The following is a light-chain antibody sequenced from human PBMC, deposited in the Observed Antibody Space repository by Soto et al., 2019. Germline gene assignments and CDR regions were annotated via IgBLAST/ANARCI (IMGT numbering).Light chain of an antibody. CDR1: QGISNY. J-gene: IGKJ3*01. Sequence: DIQMTQSPSSLSSSAGDRVTITCRASQGISNYLAWYQQKPGKVPKLLIYAASTLQSGVPSRFSGSRPGTDFPLTISRLQPEDVATYYCQKYNSALYTLGPGTKVDIK. CDR2: AAS. CDR3: QKYNSALYT. V-gene: IGKV1-27*01.